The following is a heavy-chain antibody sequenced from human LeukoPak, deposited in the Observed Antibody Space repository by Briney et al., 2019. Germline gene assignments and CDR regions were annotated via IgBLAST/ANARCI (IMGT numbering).Heavy chain of an antibody. J-gene: IGHJ6*03. Sequence: SVKVSCKASGGTFSSYAISWVRQAPAQGLEWMGGIIPIFGTANYAQKFQGRVTITADESTSTAYMELSSLRSEDTAVYYCARDDVDTAMETYYYYYMDVWGKGTTVTVSS. CDR3: ARDDVDTAMETYYYYYMDV. CDR1: GGTFSSYA. D-gene: IGHD5-18*01. V-gene: IGHV1-69*13. CDR2: IIPIFGTA.